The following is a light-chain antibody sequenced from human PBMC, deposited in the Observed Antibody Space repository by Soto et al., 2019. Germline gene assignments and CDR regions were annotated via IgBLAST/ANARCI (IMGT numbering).Light chain of an antibody. J-gene: IGLJ1*01. CDR2: SNN. CDR3: AAWDDSLNGLYV. V-gene: IGLV1-44*01. Sequence: QSVLTQPPSASGTPGQRVTISCSGSSSNIGSNTVNWYQQLPGTAPKLPIYSNNQRPSGVPDRFSGPKSGTSASLAISGLQSEDEADYYCAAWDDSLNGLYVFGTGTKVTVL. CDR1: SSNIGSNT.